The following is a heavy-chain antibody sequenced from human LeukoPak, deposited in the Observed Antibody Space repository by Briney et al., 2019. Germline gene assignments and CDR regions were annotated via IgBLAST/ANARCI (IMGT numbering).Heavy chain of an antibody. CDR2: ISGSGGST. CDR1: GFTFSSYA. V-gene: IGHV3-23*01. J-gene: IGHJ4*02. CDR3: AKSMYYSDSSGYYCFDY. Sequence: GGSLRLSCAASGFTFSSYAMSWVRQAPGKGLEWVSVISGSGGSTYYADSVKGRFTISRDNSKNTLYLQMNSLRAEDTAVYYCAKSMYYSDSSGYYCFDYWGQGTLVTVSS. D-gene: IGHD3-22*01.